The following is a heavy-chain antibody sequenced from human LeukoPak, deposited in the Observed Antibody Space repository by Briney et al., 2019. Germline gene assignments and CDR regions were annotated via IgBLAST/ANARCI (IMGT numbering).Heavy chain of an antibody. V-gene: IGHV3-48*04. D-gene: IGHD3-22*01. Sequence: GGSLRLSCAASGFTFSSYSMNWVRRAPGKGLEWVSYISSSSSTIYYADSVKGRFTISRDNAKNSLYLQMNSLRAEDTAVYYCPREEGHYDSSGYHRDAFDIWGQGTMVTVSS. CDR2: ISSSSSTI. J-gene: IGHJ3*02. CDR3: PREEGHYDSSGYHRDAFDI. CDR1: GFTFSSYS.